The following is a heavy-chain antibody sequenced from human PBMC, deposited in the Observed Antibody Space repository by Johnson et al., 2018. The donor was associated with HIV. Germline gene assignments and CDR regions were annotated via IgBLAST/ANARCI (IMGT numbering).Heavy chain of an antibody. V-gene: IGHV3-20*04. CDR3: AKAGGIAAAGAFDI. CDR2: INWNGGNT. D-gene: IGHD6-13*01. CDR1: GFTFDDFA. J-gene: IGHJ3*02. Sequence: VQLVESGGGLVQPGGSLRLSCAASGFTFDDFALTWVRQAPGKGLEWVSGINWNGGNTGYADSVQGRFTISRDNSKNTLYLQMNSLRAEDTAVYYCAKAGGIAAAGAFDIWGQGTMVTVSS.